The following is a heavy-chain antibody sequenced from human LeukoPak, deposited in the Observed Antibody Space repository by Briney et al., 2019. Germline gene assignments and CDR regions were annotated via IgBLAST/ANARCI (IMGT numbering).Heavy chain of an antibody. Sequence: PGESLKISCKGSGYRFISYWIGWVRQMPGKGLEWMGIIYPGDSDTRYSPSFQGQVTISADKSISTTYLQWSSLKASDNAMYYCARRSFRPGTFDYWGQGTLVTVSS. CDR2: IYPGDSDT. CDR3: ARRSFRPGTFDY. J-gene: IGHJ4*02. V-gene: IGHV5-51*01. CDR1: GYRFISYW. D-gene: IGHD1-14*01.